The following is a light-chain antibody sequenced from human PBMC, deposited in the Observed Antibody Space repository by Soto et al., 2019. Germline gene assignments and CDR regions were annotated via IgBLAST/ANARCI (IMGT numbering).Light chain of an antibody. V-gene: IGKV1-39*01. J-gene: IGKJ2*01. CDR2: GAS. CDR3: QQSYSIPFT. CDR1: QSINAF. Sequence: DIQMTQSPSSLSASVGDRVTISCRASQSINAFLTWYQQKPGEAPRLLIYGASNLQGGVPSRFSGSGSGTDFTLTISSLQPEDFALYYYQQSYSIPFTFGQGTKLEIK.